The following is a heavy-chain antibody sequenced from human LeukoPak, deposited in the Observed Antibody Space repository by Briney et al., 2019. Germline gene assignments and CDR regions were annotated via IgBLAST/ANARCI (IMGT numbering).Heavy chain of an antibody. CDR2: VHSSGSI. Sequence: SQTLSLTCAVSGGSISSGGYSWTWIRQPPGKGLEWIGYVHSSGSIYYNPSLESRVTISIDTSKNQFSLKLNSVTAADTAMYYCAKSGGYGLIDYWGQGTLVTVSS. J-gene: IGHJ4*02. D-gene: IGHD1-26*01. CDR3: AKSGGYGLIDY. CDR1: GGSISSGGYS. V-gene: IGHV4-30-4*07.